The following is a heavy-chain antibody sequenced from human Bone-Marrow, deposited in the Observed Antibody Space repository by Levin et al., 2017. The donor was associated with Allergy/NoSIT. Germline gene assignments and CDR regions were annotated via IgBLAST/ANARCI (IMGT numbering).Heavy chain of an antibody. Sequence: GGSLRLSCAASGFTFSSYAMHWVRQAPGKGLEYVSAISSNGGSTYYANSVKGRFTISRDNSKNTLYLQMGSLRAEDMAVYYCARVGVATIGGEWYFDLWGRGTLVTVSS. CDR3: ARVGVATIGGEWYFDL. V-gene: IGHV3-64*01. D-gene: IGHD5-12*01. CDR1: GFTFSSYA. J-gene: IGHJ2*01. CDR2: ISSNGGST.